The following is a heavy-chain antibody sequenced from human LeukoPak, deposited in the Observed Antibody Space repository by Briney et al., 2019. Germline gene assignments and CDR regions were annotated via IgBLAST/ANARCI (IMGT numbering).Heavy chain of an antibody. CDR2: IFSGGGGT. J-gene: IGHJ4*02. Sequence: GGSLRLSCAASGFTDSSNYMSWVRQAPGKGLEWVSVIFSGGGGTYYADSVKGRFTISRDNSKNTLYLQMNSLRAEDTAVYYCARVSAASGRWVDYWGQGTLVTVSS. D-gene: IGHD6-13*01. V-gene: IGHV3-53*01. CDR1: GFTDSSNY. CDR3: ARVSAASGRWVDY.